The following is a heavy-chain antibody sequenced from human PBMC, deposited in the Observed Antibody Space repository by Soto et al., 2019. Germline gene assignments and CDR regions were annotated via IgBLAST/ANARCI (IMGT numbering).Heavy chain of an antibody. J-gene: IGHJ4*02. CDR2: LYYGRSA. Sequence: QVQLQESGPGLVKPSETLSLTCAVSGDSISSYYCMWIRQPPGKGLESIGYLYYGRSANYNPSLKSRVTSSVDTSTNQCSLTLSSMTAADTAVYYCALRSMAAVPEYWGQGTLVTVSS. CDR3: ALRSMAAVPEY. V-gene: IGHV4-59*01. CDR1: GDSISSYY. D-gene: IGHD6-13*01.